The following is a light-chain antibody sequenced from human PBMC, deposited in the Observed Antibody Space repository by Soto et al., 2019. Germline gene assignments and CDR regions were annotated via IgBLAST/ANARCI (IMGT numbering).Light chain of an antibody. V-gene: IGKV3-20*01. CDR3: HKFGTSVRT. Sequence: EIVLTQSPGTLSLSPGDRATLSCRASQSGSSTALVWYQKKPRQAPRLLIYGASFRATGIPARFSGSGSGTHFTLTISRLEPEGFEVYYCHKFGTSVRTFGQGTEVAV. J-gene: IGKJ1*01. CDR2: GAS. CDR1: QSGSSTA.